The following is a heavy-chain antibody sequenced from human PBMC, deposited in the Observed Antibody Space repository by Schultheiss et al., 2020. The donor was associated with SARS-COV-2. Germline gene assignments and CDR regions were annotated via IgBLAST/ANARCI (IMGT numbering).Heavy chain of an antibody. CDR2: IYHSGST. CDR1: GGSFSGYY. V-gene: IGHV4-34*01. CDR3: ARSGVDSDAFDI. D-gene: IGHD3-3*01. Sequence: SQTLSLTCAVYGGSFSGYYWSWIHQPPGKGLEWIGEIYHSGSTNYNPSLKSRVTISVDKSKNQFSLKLSSVTAADTAVYYCARSGVDSDAFDIWGQGTMVTVSS. J-gene: IGHJ3*02.